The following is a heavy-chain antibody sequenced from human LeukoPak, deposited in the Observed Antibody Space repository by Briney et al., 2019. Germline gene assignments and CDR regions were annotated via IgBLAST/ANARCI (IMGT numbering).Heavy chain of an antibody. D-gene: IGHD1-26*01. V-gene: IGHV1-18*01. J-gene: IGHJ4*02. CDR2: ISTYNANT. CDR3: AREGPQTLGASDY. Sequence: ASMKVSCKASGYTFTSYGISWVRQAPGQGLEWMGWISTYNANTHYPQKLQGRVTMTTDTSTSTAYMELRSLRSDDTAVYYCAREGPQTLGASDYWGQGTLVTVSS. CDR1: GYTFTSYG.